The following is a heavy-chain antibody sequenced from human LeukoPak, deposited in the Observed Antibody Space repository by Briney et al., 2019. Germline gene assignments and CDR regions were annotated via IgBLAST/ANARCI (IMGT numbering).Heavy chain of an antibody. Sequence: PGGSLRLSCAASGFTFSSYAMSWVRQAPGKGLEWVSAISGSGGSTYYADSVKGRFTISRDNSKNTLYLQMNSLRAEDTAVYYCARGGYNWNVRDAFDIWGQGTMVTVSS. CDR1: GFTFSSYA. J-gene: IGHJ3*02. CDR3: ARGGYNWNVRDAFDI. CDR2: ISGSGGST. D-gene: IGHD1-20*01. V-gene: IGHV3-23*01.